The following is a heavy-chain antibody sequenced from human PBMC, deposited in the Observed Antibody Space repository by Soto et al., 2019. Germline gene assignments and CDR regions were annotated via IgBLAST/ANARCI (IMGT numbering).Heavy chain of an antibody. Sequence: SVKVTCNASGYTFTCYYRHWVRQAPGQGLEWMGIINPRGGSTSYAQKFQGRVTMTRDTSTSTVYMELSSLRSEDTAVYYCAREDRYYYDSSGPTDAFDIWGQGTMVTVS. J-gene: IGHJ3*02. V-gene: IGHV1-46*01. CDR3: AREDRYYYDSSGPTDAFDI. CDR1: GYTFTCYY. D-gene: IGHD3-22*01. CDR2: INPRGGST.